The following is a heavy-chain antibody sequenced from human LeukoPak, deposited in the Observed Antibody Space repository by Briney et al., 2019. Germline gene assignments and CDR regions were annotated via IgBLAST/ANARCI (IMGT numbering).Heavy chain of an antibody. J-gene: IGHJ4*02. CDR3: ARDPSYTSGYFDS. V-gene: IGHV4-4*07. CDR2: IYYSGGT. CDR1: GGSISGYY. D-gene: IGHD6-19*01. Sequence: PSETLSLTCTVSGGSISGYYCTWIRQPAGKGLEWIGHIYYSGGTKYNPSLKSRVTMSVDTSKNQFSLNLTSVTAADTAVYYCARDPSYTSGYFDSWGQGTLVTVSS.